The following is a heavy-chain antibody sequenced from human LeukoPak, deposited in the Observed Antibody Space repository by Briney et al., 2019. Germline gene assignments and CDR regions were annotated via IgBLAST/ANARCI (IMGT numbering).Heavy chain of an antibody. D-gene: IGHD2-2*01. CDR2: IGISSGNT. CDR3: ARDTKYAFDN. Sequence: GSLRLSCAASGFTFSSYSMNWVRQAPGKGLEWISYIGISSGNTRYADSVKGRFTISGDKAKNSVYLQMNSLRVEDTAVYYCARDTKYAFDNWGQGTLVTVYS. V-gene: IGHV3-48*01. CDR1: GFTFSSYS. J-gene: IGHJ4*02.